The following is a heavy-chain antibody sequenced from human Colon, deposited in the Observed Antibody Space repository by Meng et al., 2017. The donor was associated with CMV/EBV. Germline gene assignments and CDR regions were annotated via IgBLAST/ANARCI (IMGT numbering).Heavy chain of an antibody. Sequence: SGYTFTSYAMQWVRQAPGRRLEWMGWISAGNGDTKYSQKFQGRLTITSDTSASTAYMELSSLRAEDTAIYFCARVPVGTSRYYTSDYWGQGTLVTVSS. CDR1: GYTFTSYA. CDR3: ARVPVGTSRYYTSDY. CDR2: ISAGNGDT. D-gene: IGHD3-3*01. J-gene: IGHJ4*02. V-gene: IGHV1-3*01.